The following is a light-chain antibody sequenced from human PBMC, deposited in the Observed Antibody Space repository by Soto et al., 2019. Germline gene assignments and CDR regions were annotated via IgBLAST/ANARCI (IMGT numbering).Light chain of an antibody. CDR3: QQYSTYWT. Sequence: DIQMTQSPSTLSASVGDRVTITCRASQSIGNWLAWYQQKPGKAPKFLIYAASSLESGVPSRFSGTRSGTEFTLTISSLQPEDFATYYCQQYSTYWTFGQGTKVDIK. J-gene: IGKJ1*01. CDR2: AAS. V-gene: IGKV1-5*01. CDR1: QSIGNW.